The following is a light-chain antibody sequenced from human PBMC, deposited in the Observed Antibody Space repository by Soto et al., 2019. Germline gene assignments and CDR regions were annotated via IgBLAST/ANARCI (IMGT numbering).Light chain of an antibody. V-gene: IGKV1-9*01. J-gene: IGKJ4*01. Sequence: DIQLTHSPSFLSASIGDRVTITCRASQGISSYLAWYQQQPGKAPRLLIYAASILQRGVPSRFSGSGSGTEFTLTISSLQPEDFATYYCQQLDSYPLTFGAGTRGEIK. CDR1: QGISSY. CDR2: AAS. CDR3: QQLDSYPLT.